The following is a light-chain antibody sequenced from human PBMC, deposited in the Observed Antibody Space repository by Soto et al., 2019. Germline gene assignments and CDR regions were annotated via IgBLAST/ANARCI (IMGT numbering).Light chain of an antibody. CDR3: QHYGGMWA. CDR1: QSMSNR. Sequence: DIQMTQSPSTLSASVGDRVTITCRARQSMSNRLAGYQQKPGKAPMVVIYDASSLESGVPSRFSGSGSGTEFILTINSLQPDDFATYCCQHYGGMWAFCQGTKVEVK. V-gene: IGKV1-5*01. CDR2: DAS. J-gene: IGKJ1*01.